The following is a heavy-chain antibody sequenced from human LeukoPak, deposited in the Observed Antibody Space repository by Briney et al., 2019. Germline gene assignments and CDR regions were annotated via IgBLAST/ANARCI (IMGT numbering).Heavy chain of an antibody. CDR2: ISAYNGNT. J-gene: IGHJ6*03. Sequence: ASVKVSCKASGYTFTSYGISWVRQAPGQGLEWMGWISAYNGNTNYAQKLQGRVTMTTDTSTSTAYMELRSLRSDDTAVYYCARMIRFLEWSRVVYMDVWGKGTTVTVSS. D-gene: IGHD3-3*01. CDR3: ARMIRFLEWSRVVYMDV. V-gene: IGHV1-18*01. CDR1: GYTFTSYG.